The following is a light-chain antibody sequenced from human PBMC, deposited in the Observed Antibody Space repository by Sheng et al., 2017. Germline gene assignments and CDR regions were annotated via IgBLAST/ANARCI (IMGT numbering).Light chain of an antibody. V-gene: IGKV1-5*03. CDR3: QQYNTYSGT. J-gene: IGKJ1*01. CDR2: KAS. Sequence: DIQMTQSPSTLSASVGDRVTITCRASHSVKNWLAWYQQKPGKAPKLLIYKASTLKSGVPSRFSGSGSGTEFTLTITSLQPDDFATYYCQQYNTYSGTFGQGTKVEIK. CDR1: HSVKNW.